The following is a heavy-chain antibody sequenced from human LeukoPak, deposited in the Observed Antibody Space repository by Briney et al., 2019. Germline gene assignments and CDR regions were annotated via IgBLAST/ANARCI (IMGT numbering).Heavy chain of an antibody. Sequence: GGSLRLSCAASGFTFNNYWMHWVRKAPGKGLVWVSRINSDGSSTNYADSVKGRFTISRDNAKNTLYLQMNSLRAEDTAVYYCTIFGVNYGMEVWGQGTTVTVS. D-gene: IGHD3-3*01. CDR3: TIFGVNYGMEV. J-gene: IGHJ6*02. CDR1: GFTFNNYW. V-gene: IGHV3-74*01. CDR2: INSDGSST.